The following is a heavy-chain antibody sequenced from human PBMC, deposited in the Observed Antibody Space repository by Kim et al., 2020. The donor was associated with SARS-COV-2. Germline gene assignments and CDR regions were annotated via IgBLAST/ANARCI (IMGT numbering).Heavy chain of an antibody. CDR1: GYTFTSYG. J-gene: IGHJ4*02. CDR3: ARVGWGDGYNVLAY. V-gene: IGHV1-18*01. Sequence: ASVKVSCKASGYTFTSYGISWVRQAPGQGLEWMGRISAYNGNTNYAQKLQGRVTMTTDTSTSTAYMELRSLRSDDTAVYYCARVGWGDGYNVLAYWGQGTLVTVSS. CDR2: ISAYNGNT. D-gene: IGHD3-10*02.